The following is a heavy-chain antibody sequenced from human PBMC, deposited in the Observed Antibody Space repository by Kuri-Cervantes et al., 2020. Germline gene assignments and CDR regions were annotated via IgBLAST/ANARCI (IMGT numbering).Heavy chain of an antibody. V-gene: IGHV5-51*01. CDR1: GYSFTSYW. Sequence: KVSCKGSGYSFTSYWIAWVRQMPGKGLEWMGIIYPGNSDTTYSPSFQGQVTISADKSTSTAYLQWSSLKASDTAIYYCARLSTVITPGYFDYWSQGTLVTVSS. CDR3: ARLSTVITPGYFDY. CDR2: IYPGNSDT. D-gene: IGHD4-23*01. J-gene: IGHJ4*02.